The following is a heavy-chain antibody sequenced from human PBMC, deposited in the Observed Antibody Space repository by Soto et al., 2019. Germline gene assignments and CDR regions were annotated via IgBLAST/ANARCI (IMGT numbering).Heavy chain of an antibody. Sequence: PSATLSLTCAFYGGSSSGYYWICIRHRPCKGVGWIGGINHSGSTNYNPSLKSRVTISVDTSKNQFSLKLSSVTAADTAVYYCARELGVVVPAATLGVNYYYYYGMDIWGQGTTVTVSS. CDR1: GGSSSGYY. CDR3: ARELGVVVPAATLGVNYYYYYGMDI. J-gene: IGHJ6*02. CDR2: INHSGST. D-gene: IGHD2-2*01. V-gene: IGHV4-34*01.